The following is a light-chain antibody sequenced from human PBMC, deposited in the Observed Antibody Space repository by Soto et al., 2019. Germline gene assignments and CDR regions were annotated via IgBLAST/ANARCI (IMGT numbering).Light chain of an antibody. V-gene: IGLV2-14*01. CDR3: SSYTSTSTVV. J-gene: IGLJ2*01. CDR1: SSDVGGYNY. CDR2: DVS. Sequence: QSVLTQPASVSGSPGQSITFSCTGTSSDVGGYNYVSWYQQHPGKAPKLMIYDVSNRPSGVSNRFSGSKSGNTASLTISGLQAEDEADYSCSSYTSTSTVVFGGGTKLTVL.